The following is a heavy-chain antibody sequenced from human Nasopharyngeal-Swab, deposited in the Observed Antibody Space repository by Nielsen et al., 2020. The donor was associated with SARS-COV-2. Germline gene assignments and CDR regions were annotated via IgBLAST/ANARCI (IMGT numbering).Heavy chain of an antibody. J-gene: IGHJ3*02. CDR1: GFTFSGSA. V-gene: IGHV3-73*01. D-gene: IGHD3-22*01. CDR2: IRSKANSYAT. Sequence: GESLKISCAASGFTFSGSAMHWVRQASGKGLEWVGRIRSKANSYATAYAASVKGRFTISRDDSKNTAYLQMNSLKAEDTAVYYCAKDSRPKYYYDSSGFPAFDIWGQGTMVTVSS. CDR3: AKDSRPKYYYDSSGFPAFDI.